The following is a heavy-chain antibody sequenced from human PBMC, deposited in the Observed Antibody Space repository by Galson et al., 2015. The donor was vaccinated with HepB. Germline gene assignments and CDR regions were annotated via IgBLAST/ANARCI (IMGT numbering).Heavy chain of an antibody. CDR1: GFTFSSYG. Sequence: SLRLSCAASGFTFSSYGMHWVRQAPGKGLEWVAVISYDGSNKYYADSVKGRFTISRDNSKNTLYLQMNSLRAEDTAVYYCAKEDGRRDGYNPIDYWGQGTLVTVSS. V-gene: IGHV3-30*18. CDR3: AKEDGRRDGYNPIDY. CDR2: ISYDGSNK. J-gene: IGHJ4*02. D-gene: IGHD5-24*01.